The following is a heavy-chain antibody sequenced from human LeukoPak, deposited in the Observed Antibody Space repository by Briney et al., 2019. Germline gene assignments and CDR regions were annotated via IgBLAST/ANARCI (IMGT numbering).Heavy chain of an antibody. Sequence: DSVKGRFTISRDNSNNTLYLEMNSLRAEDTAVYYCAKNGPDCIWGSYLDYWGQGTLVTVSS. CDR3: AKNGPDCIWGSYLDY. D-gene: IGHD3-16*01. V-gene: IGHV3-30*02. J-gene: IGHJ4*02.